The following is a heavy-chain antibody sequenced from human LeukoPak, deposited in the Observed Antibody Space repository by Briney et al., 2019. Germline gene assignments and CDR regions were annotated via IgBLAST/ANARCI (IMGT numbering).Heavy chain of an antibody. CDR2: INPNSGGT. D-gene: IGHD3-3*01. CDR3: ARATRITIFGVVTQKSFDP. CDR1: GYTFTCYY. J-gene: IGHJ5*02. V-gene: IGHV1-2*02. Sequence: ASVKVSCKASGYTFTCYYMHWVRQAPGQGLEWMGRINPNSGGTNYAQKFQGRVTMTRDTSISTAYMELSRLRSDDTAVYYCARATRITIFGVVTQKSFDPWGQGTLVTVSS.